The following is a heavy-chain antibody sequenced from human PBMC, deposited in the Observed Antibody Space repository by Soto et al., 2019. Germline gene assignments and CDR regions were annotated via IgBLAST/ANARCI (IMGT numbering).Heavy chain of an antibody. Sequence: SETLSLTCTVSGGSITSGGYYWSWIRQHPGKGLEWLGYIYDSGSTSYNPSLKSRITLSVDTSKNQFSLKLSSVTVADTAVYFCARKQEGYFYGIDYWGQGTLVTVSS. D-gene: IGHD3-10*01. V-gene: IGHV4-31*03. CDR2: IYDSGST. J-gene: IGHJ4*02. CDR3: ARKQEGYFYGIDY. CDR1: GGSITSGGYY.